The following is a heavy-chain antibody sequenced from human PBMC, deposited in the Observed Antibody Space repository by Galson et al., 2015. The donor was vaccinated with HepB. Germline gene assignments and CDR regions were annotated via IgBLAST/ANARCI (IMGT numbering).Heavy chain of an antibody. CDR2: ITSDGVNT. CDR3: VRRAYGGSDWYFDL. V-gene: IGHV3-64*02. J-gene: IGHJ2*01. CDR1: GFTFRPYA. D-gene: IGHD6-19*01. Sequence: STTLSCAASGFTFRPYAVPRVRQAPGKGLEYVSAITSDGVNTYYADSVQGRFTISRDNSKNTLYLQMGSLRVEDMAVYYCVRRAYGGSDWYFDLWGRGTLVTVSS.